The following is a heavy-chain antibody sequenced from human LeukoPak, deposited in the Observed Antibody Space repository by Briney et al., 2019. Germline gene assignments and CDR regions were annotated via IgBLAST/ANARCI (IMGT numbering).Heavy chain of an antibody. CDR2: IIPIFGTA. CDR3: AVDDY. J-gene: IGHJ4*02. CDR1: GYTFTGYY. Sequence: SVKVSCKASGYTFTGYYMHWVRQAPGQGLEWMGGIIPIFGTANYAQKFQGRVTITADESTSTAYMELSSLRSEDTAVYYCAVDDYWGQGTLVTVSS. V-gene: IGHV1-69*13.